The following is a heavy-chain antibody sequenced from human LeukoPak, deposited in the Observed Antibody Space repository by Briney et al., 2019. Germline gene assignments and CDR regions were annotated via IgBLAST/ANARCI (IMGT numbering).Heavy chain of an antibody. CDR1: GFTFSTYS. CDR3: ARDLYCSSTSCLGDYFDY. Sequence: GGSLTLSCVDSGFTFSTYSMNWVRQAPGKGLEWVSSISSSSSYIYYADSVKGRFTISRDKAKNSMYLQMNSLRAADTGVYYCARDLYCSSTSCLGDYFDYWGQGTLVTVSS. V-gene: IGHV3-21*04. D-gene: IGHD2-2*01. CDR2: ISSSSSYI. J-gene: IGHJ4*02.